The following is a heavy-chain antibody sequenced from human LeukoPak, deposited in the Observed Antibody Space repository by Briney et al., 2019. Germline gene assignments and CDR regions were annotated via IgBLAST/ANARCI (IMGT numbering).Heavy chain of an antibody. CDR1: GGSISPYY. J-gene: IGHJ4*02. D-gene: IGHD4-17*01. CDR2: IYYSGST. V-gene: IGHV4-39*01. Sequence: SETLSLTCTVSGGSISPYYWGWIRQPPGKGLEWIGTIYYSGSTYYNPSLKSRVTISVDTSKNRFSLKLSSVTAADTAVYYCARVPTVTFFDYWGQGTLVTVSS. CDR3: ARVPTVTFFDY.